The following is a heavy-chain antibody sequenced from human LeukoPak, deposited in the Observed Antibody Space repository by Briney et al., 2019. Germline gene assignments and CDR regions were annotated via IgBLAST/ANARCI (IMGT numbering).Heavy chain of an antibody. CDR3: AKDRQLGELSFD. J-gene: IGHJ4*02. CDR2: IYSGGST. CDR1: GFTVSSNY. Sequence: GGSLRLSCAASGFTVSSNYMSWVRQAPGKGLEWVSVIYSGGSTYYADSVKGRFTISRDNSKNTLYLQMNSLRGEDTAVYYCAKDRQLGELSFDWGQGTLVTVSS. V-gene: IGHV3-66*01. D-gene: IGHD3-16*02.